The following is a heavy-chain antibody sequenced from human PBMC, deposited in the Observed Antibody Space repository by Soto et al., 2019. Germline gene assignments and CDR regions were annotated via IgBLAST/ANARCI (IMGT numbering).Heavy chain of an antibody. CDR1: GFTFDDYA. Sequence: LRLSCAASGFTFDDYAMHWVRQAPGKGPEWVSGISWNSGSIGYADSVKGRFTISRDNAKNSLYLQMNSLRAEDTALYYCAKDSSSWTLDYWGQGTLVTVSS. CDR3: AKDSSSWTLDY. CDR2: ISWNSGSI. J-gene: IGHJ4*02. D-gene: IGHD6-13*01. V-gene: IGHV3-9*01.